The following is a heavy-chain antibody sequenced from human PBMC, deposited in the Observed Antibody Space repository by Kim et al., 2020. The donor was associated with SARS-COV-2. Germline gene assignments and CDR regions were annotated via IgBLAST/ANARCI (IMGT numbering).Heavy chain of an antibody. J-gene: IGHJ4*02. V-gene: IGHV6-1*01. D-gene: IGHD6-13*01. CDR3: ARVVKAGAAVGYFHY. CDR1: GDSVSSNSGS. Sequence: SQTLSLTCAISGDSVSSNSGSWNWIRQSPSRGLECLGRTYYRSKWYNDYADSVKSRISINPDTSKNQFSLQLNSVTPEDTAVYYCARVVKAGAAVGYFHYWGQGTLVTVSS. CDR2: TYYRSKWYN.